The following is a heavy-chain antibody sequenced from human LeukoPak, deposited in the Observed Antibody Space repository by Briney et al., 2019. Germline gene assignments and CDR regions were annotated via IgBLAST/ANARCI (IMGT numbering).Heavy chain of an antibody. V-gene: IGHV4-59*01. CDR3: ARAGEDCSGGSCYEFDP. J-gene: IGHJ5*02. D-gene: IGHD2-15*01. CDR1: GGSISSYY. CDR2: IYYSGST. Sequence: SETLSLTCTVSGGSISSYYWSWIRQPPGKGLEWIGYIYYSGSTNYNPSLTSRVTISVDTSKNQFSLKLSSVTAADTAVYYCARAGEDCSGGSCYEFDPWGQGTLVTVSS.